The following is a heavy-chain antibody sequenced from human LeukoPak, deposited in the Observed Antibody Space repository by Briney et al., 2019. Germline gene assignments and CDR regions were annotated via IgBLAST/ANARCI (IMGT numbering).Heavy chain of an antibody. D-gene: IGHD2-21*02. V-gene: IGHV4-59*01. CDR3: ARDLASCAGDCYSDGFDY. J-gene: IGHJ4*02. CDR1: GGSISSYY. Sequence: SETLSLTCTVSGGSISSYYWSWIRQPPGKGLEWIGYIYYSGSTNYNPSLKSRVTISVDTSKNQFSLKLGSVTAADTAVYYCARDLASCAGDCYSDGFDYWGQGALVTVSS. CDR2: IYYSGST.